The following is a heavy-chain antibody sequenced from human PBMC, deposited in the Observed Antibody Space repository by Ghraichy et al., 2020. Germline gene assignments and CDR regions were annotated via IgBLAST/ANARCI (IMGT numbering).Heavy chain of an antibody. D-gene: IGHD1-14*01. J-gene: IGHJ3*02. CDR2: IKEDGSEK. Sequence: GSLRLSCAASRFTFSNYWMSWVRQAPGKGLEWVAHIKEDGSEKYYVDSVKGRFTISRDNAKNSLYLQMNSLRAEDTAVYYCVRDGPPRTAFDIWGQGTMVTVSS. V-gene: IGHV3-7*01. CDR3: VRDGPPRTAFDI. CDR1: RFTFSNYW.